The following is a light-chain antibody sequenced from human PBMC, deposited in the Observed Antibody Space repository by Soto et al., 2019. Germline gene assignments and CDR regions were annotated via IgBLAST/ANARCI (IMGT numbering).Light chain of an antibody. Sequence: QAVVTQPPSASGTPGQRVTISCSGSSSNIGINTVNWYQHLPGTAPKLLIYSNNQRPSGVPDRFSGSKSGTSASLAISGLQSEDDADYYCAAWDDSLNGVVFGGGTQLTVL. CDR3: AAWDDSLNGVV. CDR1: SSNIGINT. J-gene: IGLJ2*01. CDR2: SNN. V-gene: IGLV1-44*01.